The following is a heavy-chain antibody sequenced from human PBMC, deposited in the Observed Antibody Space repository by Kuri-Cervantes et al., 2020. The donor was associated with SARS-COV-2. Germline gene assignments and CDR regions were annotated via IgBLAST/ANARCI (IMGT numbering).Heavy chain of an antibody. CDR3: ARAEWGLIDY. V-gene: IGHV3-7*01. J-gene: IGHJ4*02. Sequence: GGSLRLSCAASGFTFSSYAMHWVRQAPGKGLEWVANIKQDGSEKYYVDSVKGRFTISRDNAKNSLYLQMNSLRAEDTAVYYCARAEWGLIDYWGQGTLVTVSS. CDR1: GFTFSSYA. D-gene: IGHD1-26*01. CDR2: IKQDGSEK.